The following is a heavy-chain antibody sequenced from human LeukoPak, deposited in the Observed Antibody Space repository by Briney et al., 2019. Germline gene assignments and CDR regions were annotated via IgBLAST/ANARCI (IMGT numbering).Heavy chain of an antibody. D-gene: IGHD6-19*01. CDR2: ISTYTGYS. J-gene: IGHJ4*02. CDR1: GYTFTSSG. CDR3: AKNSSGGYSDY. Sequence: GASVKVSCKASGYTFTSSGISWVRQAPGQGLEWMGWISTYTGYSKYAQNLQGRVTMTADTSTSTAYMERSSLRSDDTAVYYCAKNSSGGYSDYWGQGTLVTVSS. V-gene: IGHV1-18*01.